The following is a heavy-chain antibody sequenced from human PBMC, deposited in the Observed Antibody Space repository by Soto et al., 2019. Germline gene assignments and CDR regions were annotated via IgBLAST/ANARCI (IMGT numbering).Heavy chain of an antibody. CDR1: GFTFSNAW. CDR2: IKIKTDGGTT. V-gene: IGHV3-15*01. D-gene: IGHD3-9*01. J-gene: IGHJ4*02. CDR3: TTEYDILTGYYRGEFDY. Sequence: EVQLVESGGGLVKPGGSLRLYCAASGFTFSNAWMSWVRQAPGKGMEWVGRIKIKTDGGTTDYAAPVKGRFTISRDDSKNTLYLQMNSLKTEDTAVYYCTTEYDILTGYYRGEFDYWGQGTLVTVSS.